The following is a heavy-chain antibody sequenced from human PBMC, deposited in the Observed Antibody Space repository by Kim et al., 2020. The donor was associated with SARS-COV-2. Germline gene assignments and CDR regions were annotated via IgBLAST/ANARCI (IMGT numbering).Heavy chain of an antibody. CDR1: GFTFSSYA. Sequence: GGSLRLSCAASGFTFSSYAMSWVRQAPGKGLEWVSAISGSGGSTYYADSVKGRFTISRDNSKNTLYLQMNSLRAEDTAVYYCAKDPMGSHVLRYFDWCWGQGTLVTVSS. CDR3: AKDPMGSHVLRYFDWC. V-gene: IGHV3-23*01. D-gene: IGHD3-9*01. J-gene: IGHJ4*02. CDR2: ISGSGGST.